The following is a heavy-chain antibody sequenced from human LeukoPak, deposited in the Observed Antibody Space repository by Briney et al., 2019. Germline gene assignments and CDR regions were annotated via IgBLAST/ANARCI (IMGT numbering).Heavy chain of an antibody. CDR1: GGSISSYY. Sequence: SETLSLTCTVSGGSISSYYWSWIRQPPGKGLEWIGYIYYSGSTNYNPSLKSRVTISVDTSKNQFSLKLSSVTAADTAAYYCARDLPATDYWGQGTLVTVSS. CDR2: IYYSGST. V-gene: IGHV4-59*01. J-gene: IGHJ4*02. D-gene: IGHD2-2*01. CDR3: ARDLPATDY.